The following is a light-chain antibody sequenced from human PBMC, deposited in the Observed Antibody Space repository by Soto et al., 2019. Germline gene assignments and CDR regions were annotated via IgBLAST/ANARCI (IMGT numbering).Light chain of an antibody. CDR1: SSVVGGYNY. Sequence: QSALTQPRSVSGSPGQSVTISCTGTSSVVGGYNYVSWYQQHPGKAPKLMIYDVSKRPSGVPDRFSGFKSGNTASLAISGLQAEDEADYSCCSHAGTYIYVFGTGTKVTVL. CDR3: CSHAGTYIYV. J-gene: IGLJ1*01. CDR2: DVS. V-gene: IGLV2-11*01.